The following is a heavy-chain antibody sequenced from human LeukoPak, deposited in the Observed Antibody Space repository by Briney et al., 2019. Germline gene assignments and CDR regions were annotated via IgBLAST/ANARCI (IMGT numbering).Heavy chain of an antibody. J-gene: IGHJ4*02. D-gene: IGHD6-19*01. CDR2: IYDSGDT. CDR1: GGSISSSTYY. Sequence: PSETLSLTCTVSGGSISSSTYYWDWIRQPPGQGLEWIGNIYDSGDTYYTPSLKSRVTMFVDTSKNQFSLKLTSVTAADTAVYYCARQVGYSSGWYIYWGQGTLVTVSS. CDR3: ARQVGYSSGWYIY. V-gene: IGHV4-39*01.